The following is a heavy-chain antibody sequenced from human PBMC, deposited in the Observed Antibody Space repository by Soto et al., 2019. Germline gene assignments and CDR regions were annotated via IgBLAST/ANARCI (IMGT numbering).Heavy chain of an antibody. Sequence: PGGSLRLSCAASGFTFSSYGMHWVRQAPGKGLEWVAVISYDGSNKYYADSVKGRFTISRDNSKNTLYLQMNSLRAEDTAVYYCAKDPGDTSSDYWGQGTLVTVSS. CDR1: GFTFSSYG. V-gene: IGHV3-30*18. J-gene: IGHJ4*02. CDR2: ISYDGSNK. CDR3: AKDPGDTSSDY. D-gene: IGHD3-10*01.